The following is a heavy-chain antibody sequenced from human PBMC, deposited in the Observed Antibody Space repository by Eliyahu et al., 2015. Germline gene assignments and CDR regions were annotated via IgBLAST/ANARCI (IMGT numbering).Heavy chain of an antibody. CDR1: GGSIHNYY. J-gene: IGHJ6*04. CDR3: ARDTRGGSSMDV. V-gene: IGHV4-59*01. Sequence: QVQLQESGPGLVKPSETLSLTCTVSGGSIHNYYWSWIGQPPGMRLEWIAYIYHSGTANYNPSLKSRVTISIDTSKNQFSLKLSSVTAADTAVYYCARDTRGGSSMDVWGKGTTVTVSS. D-gene: IGHD1-1*01. CDR2: IYHSGTA.